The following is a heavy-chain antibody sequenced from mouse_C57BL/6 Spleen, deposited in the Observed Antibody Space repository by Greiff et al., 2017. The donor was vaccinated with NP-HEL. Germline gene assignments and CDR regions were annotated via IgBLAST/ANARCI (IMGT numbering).Heavy chain of an antibody. V-gene: IGHV1-63*01. D-gene: IGHD1-1*01. CDR1: GYTFTNYW. J-gene: IGHJ4*01. CDR2: IYPGGGYT. Sequence: VQLQESGAELVRPGTSVKMSCKASGYTFTNYWIGWAKQRPGHGLEWIGDIYPGGGYTNYNEKFKGKATLTADKSSSTAYMQFSSLTSEDSAIYYCARSSSSYDYYAMDYWGQGTSVTVSS. CDR3: ARSSSSYDYYAMDY.